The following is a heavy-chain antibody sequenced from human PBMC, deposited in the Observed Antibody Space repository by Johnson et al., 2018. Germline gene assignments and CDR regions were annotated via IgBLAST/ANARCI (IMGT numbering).Heavy chain of an antibody. Sequence: VQLVESGGGLVQPGGSLRLSCAASGFTFSSYWMSWVRQAPGKGLEWVANIKQDGSEKYYVDSVKGRFTISRDNAKNSLYLQMNSLRAEGTAGYYCARVKSANYGDYYSYYYYGMDVWGQGTTVTVSS. V-gene: IGHV3-7*01. CDR3: ARVKSANYGDYYSYYYYGMDV. CDR2: IKQDGSEK. D-gene: IGHD4-17*01. CDR1: GFTFSSYW. J-gene: IGHJ6*02.